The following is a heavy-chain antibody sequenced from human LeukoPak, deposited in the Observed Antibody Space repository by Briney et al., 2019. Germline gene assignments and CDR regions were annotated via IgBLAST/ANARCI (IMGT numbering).Heavy chain of an antibody. V-gene: IGHV4-30-4*01. CDR2: IYYSGST. CDR1: GGSISSGDYY. CDR3: ARAPVMATISVGWLHTAAYALDI. J-gene: IGHJ3*02. Sequence: SETLSLTCTVSGGSISSGDYYWSWIRQPSGKGLEWIGYIYYSGSTYYNPSLKSRVTISVDTSKNQFSLKLSSVTAADTAVYYCARAPVMATISVGWLHTAAYALDIWGQGTMVTVSS. D-gene: IGHD5-12*01.